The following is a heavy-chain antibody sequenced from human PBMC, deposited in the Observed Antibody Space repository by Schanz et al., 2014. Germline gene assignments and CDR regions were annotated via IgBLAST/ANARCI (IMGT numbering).Heavy chain of an antibody. J-gene: IGHJ3*02. V-gene: IGHV3-7*05. Sequence: MQLVESGGGLVQPGGSLRLSCVASGFTFSNYWMTWVRQAPGKGLEWVANIKQDESEKYYVDSVKGRFTISRDNSKNTLYLQMNSLRAEDTAVYYCAKGRFGELSAFDIWDQGTMXTVAS. D-gene: IGHD3-10*01. CDR2: IKQDESEK. CDR1: GFTFSNYW. CDR3: AKGRFGELSAFDI.